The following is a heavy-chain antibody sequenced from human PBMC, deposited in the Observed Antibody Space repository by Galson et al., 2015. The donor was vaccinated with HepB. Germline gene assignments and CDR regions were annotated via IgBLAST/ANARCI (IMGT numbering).Heavy chain of an antibody. CDR2: ISYDGSNK. V-gene: IGHV3-30*18. CDR1: GFTFSSYG. CDR3: AKGVAPNY. Sequence: SLRLSCAASGFTFSSYGMHWVRQAPGKGLEWVAVISYDGSNKYYADSVKGRFTISRDNSKNTLYLQMNSLRAEDTAVYYYAKGVAPNYWGQGTLVTVSS. J-gene: IGHJ4*02.